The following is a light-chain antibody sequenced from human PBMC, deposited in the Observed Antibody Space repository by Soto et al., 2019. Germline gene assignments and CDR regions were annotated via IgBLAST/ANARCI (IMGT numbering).Light chain of an antibody. J-gene: IGKJ1*01. Sequence: DTVMTQSPLSLPVTPGEPDSISCWSSQSLLHTDGYNYLDWYLQKPGQSPQLLIYLGSYRASGVPDRFSGSGSRTDFTLKISRVEAEDVGVYYCMQALQTPPTFGQGTKLEI. CDR1: QSLLHTDGYNY. CDR2: LGS. CDR3: MQALQTPPT. V-gene: IGKV2-28*01.